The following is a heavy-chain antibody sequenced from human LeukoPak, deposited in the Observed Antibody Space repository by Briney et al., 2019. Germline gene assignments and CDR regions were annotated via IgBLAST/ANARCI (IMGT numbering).Heavy chain of an antibody. V-gene: IGHV4-34*01. CDR3: AREGYMDTAGIANVFDY. CDR1: GGSFSGYY. Sequence: SETLSLTCAVYGGSFSGYYWSWIRQPPGKGLEWIGEINHSGSTNYNPSLKSRVTISVDTSKNQFSLKLSSVTAADTAVYYCAREGYMDTAGIANVFDYWGQGTLVTVSS. D-gene: IGHD5-18*01. CDR2: INHSGST. J-gene: IGHJ4*02.